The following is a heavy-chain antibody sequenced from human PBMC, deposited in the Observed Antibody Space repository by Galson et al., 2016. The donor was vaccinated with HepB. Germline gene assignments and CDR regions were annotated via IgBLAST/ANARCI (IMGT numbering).Heavy chain of an antibody. Sequence: SETLSLTCTVSGGSISSTTNWWSWVRQSPGQGLEWIGEIYHSGDTDYNPSLKSRATISVDTSRNQFSLSLSSVTAANTAVYYCAGDCTGGTCKFAGYDAFDIWGQGTTVTVSS. V-gene: IGHV4-4*02. D-gene: IGHD2-8*02. CDR2: IYHSGDT. CDR3: AGDCTGGTCKFAGYDAFDI. CDR1: GGSISSTTNW. J-gene: IGHJ3*02.